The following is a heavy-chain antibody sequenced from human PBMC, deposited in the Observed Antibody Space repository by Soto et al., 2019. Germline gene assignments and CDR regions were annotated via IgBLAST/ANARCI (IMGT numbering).Heavy chain of an antibody. D-gene: IGHD3-3*01. CDR2: ISGSGGST. J-gene: IGHJ4*02. CDR3: AKAPSPGFLEWLTIDY. CDR1: GFTFSSYA. Sequence: GGSLRVSCAAAGFTFSSYAMSWVRQDPGKGLEWVSAISGSGGSTYYADSVKGRFTISRDNSKNTLYLQMNSLRAEDTAVYYCAKAPSPGFLEWLTIDYWGQGTLVTVSS. V-gene: IGHV3-23*01.